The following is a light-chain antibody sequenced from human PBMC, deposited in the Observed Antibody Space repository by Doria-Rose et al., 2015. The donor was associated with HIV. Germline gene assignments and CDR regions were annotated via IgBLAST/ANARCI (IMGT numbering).Light chain of an antibody. CDR3: CSYAGARSVV. CDR2: EAT. V-gene: IGLV2-23*01. J-gene: IGLJ2*01. CDR1: SSDVGSYNL. Sequence: SVSGSPGQSITISCTGTSSDVGSYNLISWYQQHPGKVPKLMIYEATERPSGVSNRFSGSKSGNTASLTISGLQAEDEADYYCCSYAGARSVVFGGGTKLTVL.